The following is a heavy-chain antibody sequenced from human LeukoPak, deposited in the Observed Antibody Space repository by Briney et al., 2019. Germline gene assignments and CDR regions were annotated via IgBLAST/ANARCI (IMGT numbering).Heavy chain of an antibody. CDR3: ARVRDYGDYDYYFDY. V-gene: IGHV1-18*04. D-gene: IGHD4-17*01. CDR1: GYIFTSYG. Sequence: GASVKVSCKASGYIFTSYGISWVRQAPGQGLEWMGWNSAYNGNTNYAQKLQGRVTMTTDTSTSTAYMEPRSLRSDDTAVYYCARVRDYGDYDYYFDYWGQGTLVTVSS. J-gene: IGHJ4*02. CDR2: NSAYNGNT.